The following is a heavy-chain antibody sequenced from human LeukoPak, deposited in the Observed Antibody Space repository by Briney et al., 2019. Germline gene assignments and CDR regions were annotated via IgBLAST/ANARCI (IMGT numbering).Heavy chain of an antibody. D-gene: IGHD2-2*01. CDR2: IIPIFGTA. CDR3: ARDGYQLLSY. CDR1: GGTFSSYA. Sequence: ASVKVSCKASGGTFSSYAISWVRQAPGQGLEWMGGIIPIFGTANYAQKFQGRLTITTDESTSTAYMELSSLRSEDTAVYYCARDGYQLLSYWGQGTLVTVSS. J-gene: IGHJ4*02. V-gene: IGHV1-69*05.